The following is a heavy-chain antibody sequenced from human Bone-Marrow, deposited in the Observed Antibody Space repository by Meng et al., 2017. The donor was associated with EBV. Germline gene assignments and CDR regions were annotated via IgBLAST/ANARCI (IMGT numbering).Heavy chain of an antibody. J-gene: IGHJ3*02. CDR1: GSSISSSSYY. CDR3: ARSADDAFDI. Sequence: GPRLVMPSELMSLTCTGSGSSISSSSYYWGWIRQPPGKGLECIGRIYYSGSTYYHPSLKSRVTISVDTSKNQFALKLSSVTAAETAVYYCARSADDAFDIWGQGTMVTVSS. V-gene: IGHV4-39*06. CDR2: IYYSGST.